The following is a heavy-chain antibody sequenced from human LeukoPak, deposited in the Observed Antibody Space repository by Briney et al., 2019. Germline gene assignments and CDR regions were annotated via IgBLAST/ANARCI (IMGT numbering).Heavy chain of an antibody. CDR3: ARIGISARGTNFHH. V-gene: IGHV1-2*06. CDR1: GYTFTGYY. CDR2: INSNSADT. J-gene: IGHJ1*01. Sequence: ASVKVSCKASGYTFTGYYIHWVRQAPGQGLEWMGRINSNSADTNYAQNFQGRVTMTRDTSISTAYVELSRLRSDDTALYYCARIGISARGTNFHHWGQGTLVTVSS. D-gene: IGHD6-13*01.